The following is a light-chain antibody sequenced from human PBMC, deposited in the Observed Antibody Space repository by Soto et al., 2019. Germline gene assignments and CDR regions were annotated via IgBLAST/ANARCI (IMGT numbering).Light chain of an antibody. J-gene: IGKJ2*01. CDR1: QSVSSN. CDR2: GAS. CDR3: QQYNNWPRT. Sequence: EIVMTQSPATLSVSPGERATVSCRASQSVSSNLAWYQQKPGQAPRLLIYGASTRGTGIPARFSGSGSGTKFTLTIGSLQSEDFAVYYCQQYNNWPRTFGQGTKLEIK. V-gene: IGKV3-15*01.